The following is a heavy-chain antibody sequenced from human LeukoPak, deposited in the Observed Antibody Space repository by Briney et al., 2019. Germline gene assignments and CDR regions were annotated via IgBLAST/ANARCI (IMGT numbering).Heavy chain of an antibody. CDR1: GGSFSGYY. CDR3: ARGEYNYGGHNWFDP. CDR2: LSYSGST. Sequence: PSETLSLTCAVYGGSFSGYYWNWIRQPPGKGLEWIGYLSYSGSTNYNPSLKSRVTISVDTSKNQFSLKLSSVTAADTAVYYCARGEYNYGGHNWFDPWGQGILVTVSS. D-gene: IGHD5-18*01. V-gene: IGHV4-59*01. J-gene: IGHJ5*02.